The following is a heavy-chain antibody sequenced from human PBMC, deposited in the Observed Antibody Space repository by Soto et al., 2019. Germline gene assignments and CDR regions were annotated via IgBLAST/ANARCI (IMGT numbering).Heavy chain of an antibody. CDR2: INPSGGST. CDR3: ARWAYYDKPGMDV. D-gene: IGHD3-22*01. Sequence: QVQLVQSGAEVKKPGASVKVSCKASGYTFTSYYMHWVRQAPGQGLEWMGIINPSGGSTSYAQEFRRSVTMTRDTSTSTVYMELSSLRSEDAAVYYCARWAYYDKPGMDVWGQGSTVTVSS. CDR1: GYTFTSYY. J-gene: IGHJ6*02. V-gene: IGHV1-46*01.